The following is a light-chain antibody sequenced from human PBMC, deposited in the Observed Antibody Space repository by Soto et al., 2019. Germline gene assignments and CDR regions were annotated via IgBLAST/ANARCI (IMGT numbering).Light chain of an antibody. J-gene: IGKJ1*01. CDR3: QRYGG. V-gene: IGKV1-5*01. CDR1: QSVRSW. Sequence: IQMTQFPSSLSASVGDRVTITCRASQSVRSWLAWYQQKPGRAPKFLIYDDSSLESGVPSRFSGSGSGTEFTLTISRLEPEDFAVYYCQRYGGFGQGTKVDI. CDR2: DDS.